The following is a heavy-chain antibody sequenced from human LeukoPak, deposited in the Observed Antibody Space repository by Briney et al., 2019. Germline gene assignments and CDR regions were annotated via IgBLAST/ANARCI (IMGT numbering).Heavy chain of an antibody. V-gene: IGHV1-69*13. Sequence: ASVKVSCKASGGTFSSYAISWVRQAPGRGLEWMGGIIPIFGTANYAQKFQGRVTITADESTSTAYMELSSLRSEDTAVYYCARGVLGYCSGGSCQVAFDLWGRGTLVTVSS. D-gene: IGHD2-15*01. CDR1: GGTFSSYA. CDR2: IIPIFGTA. CDR3: ARGVLGYCSGGSCQVAFDL. J-gene: IGHJ2*01.